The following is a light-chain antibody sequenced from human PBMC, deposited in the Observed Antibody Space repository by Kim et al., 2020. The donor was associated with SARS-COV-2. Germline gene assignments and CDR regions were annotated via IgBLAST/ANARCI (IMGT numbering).Light chain of an antibody. CDR2: YDS. Sequence: SYELTQPPSVSVAPGKTARITFGGNNIGNKSVHWYQQKPGQAPVLVIYYDSDRPSGIPERFAGSNSGNTATLTISRVEAGDEADDYCQVWDSSSDHPVFGGGTQLTVL. V-gene: IGLV3-21*04. J-gene: IGLJ2*01. CDR3: QVWDSSSDHPV. CDR1: NIGNKS.